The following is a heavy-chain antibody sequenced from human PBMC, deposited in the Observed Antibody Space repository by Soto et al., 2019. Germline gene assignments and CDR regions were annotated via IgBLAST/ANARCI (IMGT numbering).Heavy chain of an antibody. CDR2: IIPIFGTA. D-gene: IGHD5-12*01. CDR1: GGTFSSYA. J-gene: IGHJ3*02. V-gene: IGHV1-69*13. CDR3: AGGYSGSEEAPPHAFDI. Sequence: GASVKVSCKASGGTFSSYAISWVRQAPGQGLEWMGGIIPIFGTANYAQKFQGRVTITADESTSTAYMELSSLRSEDTAVYYCAGGYSGSEEAPPHAFDIWGQGTMVTVSS.